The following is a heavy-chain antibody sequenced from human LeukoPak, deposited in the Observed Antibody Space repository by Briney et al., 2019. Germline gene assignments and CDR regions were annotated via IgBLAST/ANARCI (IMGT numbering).Heavy chain of an antibody. D-gene: IGHD3-22*01. V-gene: IGHV4-61*09. CDR2: IYTSGST. Sequence: SQTLSLTCSVSGGSISSGSYYWSWIRQPAGKGLEWIGHIYTSGSTNYNPSLKSRVTISVDTSKNQFSLKLSSVTAADTAVYYCARPYYYDSSGYSAPWFDPWGQGTLVTVSS. CDR1: GGSISSGSYY. CDR3: ARPYYYDSSGYSAPWFDP. J-gene: IGHJ5*02.